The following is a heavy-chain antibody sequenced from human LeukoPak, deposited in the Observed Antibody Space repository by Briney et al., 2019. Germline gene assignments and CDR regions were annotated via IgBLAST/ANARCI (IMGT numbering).Heavy chain of an antibody. CDR2: INSDGNNI. D-gene: IGHD1-26*01. CDR1: GFPFINYF. Sequence: GGPLSLSCVTSGFPFINYFLNWIRQTPGKGLEWLSFINSDGNNIYYTDSVKGRFTISRDNAKNSLYLQMNSLRAEDTAVYYCARVLGSYSVDYWGQGTLVTVSS. V-gene: IGHV3-11*01. J-gene: IGHJ4*02. CDR3: ARVLGSYSVDY.